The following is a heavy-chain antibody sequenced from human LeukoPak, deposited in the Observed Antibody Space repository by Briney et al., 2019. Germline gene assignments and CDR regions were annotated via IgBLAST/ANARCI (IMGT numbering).Heavy chain of an antibody. CDR1: GGSISSGGYY. V-gene: IGHV4-30-2*01. CDR2: IYHSGST. D-gene: IGHD1-26*01. Sequence: PSQTLSLTCTVSGGSISSGGYYRSWIRQPPGKGLEWIGYIYHSGSTYYNPSLKSRVTISVDRSKNQFSLKLSSVTAADTAVYYCARDWGSVGATQYGSDIWGQGTMVTVSS. J-gene: IGHJ3*02. CDR3: ARDWGSVGATQYGSDI.